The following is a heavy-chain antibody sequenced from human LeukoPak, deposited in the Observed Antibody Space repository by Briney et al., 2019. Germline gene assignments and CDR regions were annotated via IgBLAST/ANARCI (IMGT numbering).Heavy chain of an antibody. Sequence: GGSLRLSCAASGNYWMHWVRQAPGKGLVWVSHINSDGSWTSYADSVKGRFTISKGNAKNTVYLQMNNPRAEDTAVYYCVSFYETYWGRGTLVTVSS. CDR3: VSFYETY. CDR1: GNYW. CDR2: INSDGSWT. V-gene: IGHV3-74*01. J-gene: IGHJ4*02. D-gene: IGHD2-2*01.